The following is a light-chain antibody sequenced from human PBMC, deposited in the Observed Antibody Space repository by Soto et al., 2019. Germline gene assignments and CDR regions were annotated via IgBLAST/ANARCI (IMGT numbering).Light chain of an antibody. V-gene: IGKV3-15*01. CDR1: QSVSRN. J-gene: IGKJ4*01. CDR3: QNNNFWPPT. CDR2: GAS. Sequence: EIVMTQSPATLSVSPGERATLSCRASQSVSRNLAWYQQKPGQAPRLLLYGASTRATGIPARFSGSGSGSAFPPTTTGRQSEDFALYYCQNNNFWPPTSAGGTKLRSN.